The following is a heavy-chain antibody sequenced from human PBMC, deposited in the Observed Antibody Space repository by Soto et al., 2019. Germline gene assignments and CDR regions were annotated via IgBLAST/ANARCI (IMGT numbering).Heavy chain of an antibody. Sequence: PSETLSLTCTVSGGSISSSSYYWGWIRQPPGKGLEWIGSIYYSGSTNYNPSLKSRVTISVDTSKNQFSLKLSSVTAADTAVYYCARRYGGNIDYWGQGTLVTVSS. CDR3: ARRYGGNIDY. CDR1: GGSISSSSYY. V-gene: IGHV4-39*07. J-gene: IGHJ4*02. CDR2: IYYSGST. D-gene: IGHD1-26*01.